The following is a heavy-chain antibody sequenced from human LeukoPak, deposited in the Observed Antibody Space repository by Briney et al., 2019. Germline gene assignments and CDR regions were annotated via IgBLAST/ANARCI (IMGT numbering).Heavy chain of an antibody. CDR2: IYPDDSDT. V-gene: IGHV5-51*01. CDR3: ARVRSYQDNYYYYYGMDV. D-gene: IGHD1-26*01. J-gene: IGHJ6*02. Sequence: GESLKISCKGSGYSFTSYWIGWVRQMPGKGLEWMGIIYPDDSDTRYSPSFQGQVTISADKSISTAYLQWSSLKASDTAMYYCARVRSYQDNYYYYYGMDVWGQGTTVTVSS. CDR1: GYSFTSYW.